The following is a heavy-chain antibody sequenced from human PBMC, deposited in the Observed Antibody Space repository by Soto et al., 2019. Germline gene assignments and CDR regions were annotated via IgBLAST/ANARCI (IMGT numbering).Heavy chain of an antibody. Sequence: QVQLQESGPGLVKPSETLSLTCTVSDGSISGHYWGWVRQPPGKAPEWIGQIFYSGGTNYNPSLEGRVTISVDTSKNQFSLKLTSMTAADTAIYYCARAGGNFDPWGPGTLVTVSS. CDR1: DGSISGHY. J-gene: IGHJ5*02. CDR3: ARAGGNFDP. V-gene: IGHV4-59*11. CDR2: IFYSGGT.